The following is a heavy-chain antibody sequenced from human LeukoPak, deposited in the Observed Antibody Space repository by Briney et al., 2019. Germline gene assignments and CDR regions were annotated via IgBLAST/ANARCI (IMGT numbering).Heavy chain of an antibody. CDR2: ISGSDGST. D-gene: IGHD2-2*01. V-gene: IGHV3-23*01. J-gene: IGHJ4*02. CDR3: AKVLGGYCSSTSCYFFDY. Sequence: GGSLRLSCAASGFTFSSYAMSWVRQAPGKGLEWVSAISGSDGSTYYADSVKGPFTISRDNSKNTLYLQMNSLRAEDTAVYYCAKVLGGYCSSTSCYFFDYWGQGTLATVSS. CDR1: GFTFSSYA.